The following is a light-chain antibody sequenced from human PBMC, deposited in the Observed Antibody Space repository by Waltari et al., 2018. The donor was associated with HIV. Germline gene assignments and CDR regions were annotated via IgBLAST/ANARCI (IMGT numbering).Light chain of an antibody. J-gene: IGLJ3*02. CDR2: QDA. CDR3: QAWDSRTVV. V-gene: IGLV3-1*01. Sequence: SYELSQAPSVSVSPGQTASINCSVDKLGDKYVSWYQQKAGHSPLRVVYQDAKRPSGIPDRFSGSNSGNTATLTISGTQAVDEADYYCQAWDSRTVVFGGGTHLTVL. CDR1: KLGDKY.